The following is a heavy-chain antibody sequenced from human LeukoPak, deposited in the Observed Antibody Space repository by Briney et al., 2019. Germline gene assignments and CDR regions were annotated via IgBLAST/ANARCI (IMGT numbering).Heavy chain of an antibody. V-gene: IGHV4-39*01. CDR2: IYYTGTT. CDR1: GGSITSSDYY. CDR3: ARHLYFYDVSSHIFDV. J-gene: IGHJ3*01. Sequence: SETLSLTCSVSGGSITSSDYYWGWIRRPPGKRLEWIASIYYTGTTSYNPSLKSRVTISVDTSNNQFSLRLSSVAAADTAVYFCARHLYFYDVSSHIFDVWGQGTVLTVSS. D-gene: IGHD2/OR15-2a*01.